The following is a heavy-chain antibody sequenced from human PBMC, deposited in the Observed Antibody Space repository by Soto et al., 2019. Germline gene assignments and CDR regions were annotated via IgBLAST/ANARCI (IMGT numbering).Heavy chain of an antibody. CDR2: INAGNGNT. Sequence: GTSVEVSWKASGYTFTSCTMNWGRQAPGQRLEWMGWINAGNGNTKYSQKFQGRVTITRDTSASTAYMELSSLRSEDTAVYYCARSAYYYDSSGPAMDVWGQGTTVTVSS. V-gene: IGHV1-3*01. J-gene: IGHJ6*02. CDR1: GYTFTSCT. CDR3: ARSAYYYDSSGPAMDV. D-gene: IGHD3-22*01.